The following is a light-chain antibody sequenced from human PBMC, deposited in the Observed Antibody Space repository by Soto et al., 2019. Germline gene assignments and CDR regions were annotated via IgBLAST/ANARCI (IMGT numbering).Light chain of an antibody. CDR2: NAS. J-gene: IGKJ1*01. CDR1: QSVSTF. CDR3: QQYNNWPRT. V-gene: IGKV3-11*01. Sequence: IVLTRSPSTLSLSPGERAILSCRASQSVSTFLAWFQQKPGQPPRLLIYNASNRTTGIPARFSGSGSGTEFTLTISSPQSEDFAVYYCQQYNNWPRTFGQGTKVDIK.